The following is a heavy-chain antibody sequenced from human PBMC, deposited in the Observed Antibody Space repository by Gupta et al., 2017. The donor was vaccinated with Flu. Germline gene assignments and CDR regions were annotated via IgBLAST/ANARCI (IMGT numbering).Heavy chain of an antibody. J-gene: IGHJ4*02. D-gene: IGHD3-22*01. CDR1: GFTFSSYA. V-gene: IGHV3-23*01. Sequence: EVQLLESGGGLVQPGGSLRLSCAACGFTFSSYAMRWVRQAPGKGLEWVSAISGSGGSTYYADSVKGRFTISRDNSKNTLYLQMNSLRAEDTAVYYCAKSFPQHYYDSSGYYYGFDYWGQGTLVTVSS. CDR2: ISGSGGST. CDR3: AKSFPQHYYDSSGYYYGFDY.